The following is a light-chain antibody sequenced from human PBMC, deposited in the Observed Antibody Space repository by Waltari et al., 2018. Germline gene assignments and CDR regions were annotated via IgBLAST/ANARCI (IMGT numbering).Light chain of an antibody. Sequence: QSALTQPASVSGSPGQSITISCTGSSTDLGSSTLVSWYQHPPDKAPKLPIYEGPGRPPGFSQRFSGSRSGNTASLTISTLQAEDEADYYCFSYADGRSLVFGGGTKLTVL. CDR1: STDLGSSTL. J-gene: IGLJ2*01. V-gene: IGLV2-23*01. CDR2: EGP. CDR3: FSYADGRSLV.